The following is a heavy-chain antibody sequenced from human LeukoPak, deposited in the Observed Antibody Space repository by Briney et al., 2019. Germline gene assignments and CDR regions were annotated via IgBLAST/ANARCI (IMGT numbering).Heavy chain of an antibody. J-gene: IGHJ5*02. CDR3: ARDLLTGTTLSNWFDP. CDR2: IYRSGST. Sequence: SETLSLTCTVSGYSISSGYYWGWIRQPPGKGLEWIGSIYRSGSTYYNPSLKSRVTISVDTSKNQFSLKLSSVTAADTAVYYCARDLLTGTTLSNWFDPWGQGTLVTVSS. D-gene: IGHD1-7*01. V-gene: IGHV4-38-2*02. CDR1: GYSISSGYY.